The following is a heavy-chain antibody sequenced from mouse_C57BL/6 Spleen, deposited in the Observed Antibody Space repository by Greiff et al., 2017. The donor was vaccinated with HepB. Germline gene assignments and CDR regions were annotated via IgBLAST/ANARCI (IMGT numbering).Heavy chain of an antibody. Sequence: EVKLMESGPGLVKPSQSLSLTCSVTGYSITSGYYWNWIRQFPGNKLEWMGYISYDGSNNYNPSLKNRISITRDTSKNQFFLKLNSVTTEDTATYYCAREDSRAYWGQGTLVTVSA. CDR2: ISYDGSN. D-gene: IGHD1-1*01. CDR3: AREDSRAY. CDR1: GYSITSGYY. J-gene: IGHJ3*01. V-gene: IGHV3-6*01.